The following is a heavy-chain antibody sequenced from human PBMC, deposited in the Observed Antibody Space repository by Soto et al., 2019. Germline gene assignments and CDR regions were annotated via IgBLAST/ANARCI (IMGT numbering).Heavy chain of an antibody. CDR3: AECGYASSGRVLGYFEH. CDR2: ISGSGGGT. CDR1: GFTFNIYA. D-gene: IGHD3-22*01. V-gene: IGHV3-23*01. Sequence: PGGSLRLSCAASGFTFNIYAMSWVRQAPGKGLEWVSAISGSGGGTYYADSVEGRFTISRDNSNNTLYLQMSSLRAEDTAVYYCAECGYASSGRVLGYFEHWGQGTLVTVSS. J-gene: IGHJ4*02.